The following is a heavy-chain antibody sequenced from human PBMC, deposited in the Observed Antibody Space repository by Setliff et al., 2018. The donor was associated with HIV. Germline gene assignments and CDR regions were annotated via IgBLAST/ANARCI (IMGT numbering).Heavy chain of an antibody. CDR2: ISPNSGGT. Sequence: ASVKVSCKASGYTFTGYYLHWVRQAPGQGLEWMGWISPNSGGTNFAQRFQGWVTMTRDTSTSTVYMELSSLRSEDTAMYYCARNFGLSPSGKYYYYYGMDIWGQGTTVTVSS. J-gene: IGHJ6*02. CDR1: GYTFTGYY. CDR3: ARNFGLSPSGKYYYYYGMDI. V-gene: IGHV1-2*04. D-gene: IGHD3-10*01.